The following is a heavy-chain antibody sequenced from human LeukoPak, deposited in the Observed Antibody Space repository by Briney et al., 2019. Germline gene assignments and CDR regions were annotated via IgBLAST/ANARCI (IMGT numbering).Heavy chain of an antibody. D-gene: IGHD6-19*01. CDR1: GYTFTSCD. J-gene: IGHJ4*02. CDR2: MNPNSGNT. V-gene: IGHV1-8*01. CDR3: TRGSSGRRDN. Sequence: ASVTVSCKASGYTFTSCDINWVRQATGQGLEWMGWMNPNSGNTGYGQSFQGRITMTRGISIGTAYMELSNLTSEDTAIYYCTRGSSGRRDNWGQGTLVTVSA.